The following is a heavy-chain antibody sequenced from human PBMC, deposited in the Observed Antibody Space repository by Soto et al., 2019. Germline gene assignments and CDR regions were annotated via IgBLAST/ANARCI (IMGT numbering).Heavy chain of an antibody. V-gene: IGHV3-7*01. CDR1: GFNLSCYW. D-gene: IGHD3-3*01. J-gene: IGHJ5*02. CDR3: ARLGVWSGYQVRRGWFDP. Sequence: EVQLVESGGGLVQPGGSLGLFCAASGFNLSCYWMSWVRQAPGKGLEWVANIKQDGSEKYYVDSVKGRFTISRDNAKNSLYLQMNSLRAEDTAVYYCARLGVWSGYQVRRGWFDPWGQGTLVTVSS. CDR2: IKQDGSEK.